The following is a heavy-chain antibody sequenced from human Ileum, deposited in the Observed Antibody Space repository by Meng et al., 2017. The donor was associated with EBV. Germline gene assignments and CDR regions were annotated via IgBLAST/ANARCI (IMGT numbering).Heavy chain of an antibody. V-gene: IGHV1-3*01. CDR3: VRGPPVGVPGPGDY. CDR2: INVGVGYT. J-gene: IGHJ4*02. D-gene: IGHD2-21*01. CDR1: GYAFTSYI. Sequence: QVQVVQSGAEVKNPGASVKVSCKASGYAFTSYILHWVRQAPGQRLEWMGWINVGVGYTKYSQKFQGRVTISSDTSATTGYMELSSLRSEDTAVYYCVRGPPVGVPGPGDYWGQGTLVTVSS.